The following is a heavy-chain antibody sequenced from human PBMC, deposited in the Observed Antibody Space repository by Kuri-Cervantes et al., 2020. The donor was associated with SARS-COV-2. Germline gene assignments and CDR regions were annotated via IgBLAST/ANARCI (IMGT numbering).Heavy chain of an antibody. CDR1: GGSISSHY. D-gene: IGHD3-16*01. V-gene: IGHV4-59*11. CDR2: IYYSGST. Sequence: SETLSLTCTVSGGSISSHYWSWIRQPPGKGLEWIGYIYYSGSTNYNPSPKSRVTISVDTSKNQFSLKLSSVTAADTAVYYCARFYDYFDYWGQGTLVTVSS. J-gene: IGHJ4*02. CDR3: ARFYDYFDY.